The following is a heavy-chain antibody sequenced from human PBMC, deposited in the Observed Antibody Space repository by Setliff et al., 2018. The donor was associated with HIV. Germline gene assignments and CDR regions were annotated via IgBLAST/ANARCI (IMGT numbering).Heavy chain of an antibody. CDR2: INPNSGGT. Sequence: ASVKVSCKASGYTFTGYYMHWVRQAPGQGLEWMGWINPNSGGTNYAQKFQGWVTMTRDTSISTAYMELSRLRSDDTAVYYCARLGSGWSDSYYYAMDIWGQGTTVTSP. CDR1: GYTFTGYY. V-gene: IGHV1-2*04. J-gene: IGHJ6*02. CDR3: ARLGSGWSDSYYYAMDI. D-gene: IGHD6-19*01.